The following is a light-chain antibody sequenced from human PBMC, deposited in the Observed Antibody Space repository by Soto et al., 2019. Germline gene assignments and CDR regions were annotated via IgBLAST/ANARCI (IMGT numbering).Light chain of an antibody. CDR3: QQYTNYPWT. CDR1: QSISSW. V-gene: IGKV1-5*01. J-gene: IGKJ1*01. CDR2: DVS. Sequence: DIQMTQSPPTLSSSVGDRVTITCRASQSISSWLAGYQQRPGKAPNLLIYDVSSLESGVPSRFSGSGSGTEFTLTISSLQPDDFATYYCQQYTNYPWTFGQGTKVEIK.